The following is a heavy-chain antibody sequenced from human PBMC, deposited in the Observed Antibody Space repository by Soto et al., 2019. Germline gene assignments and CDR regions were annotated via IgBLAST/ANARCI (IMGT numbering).Heavy chain of an antibody. CDR3: ARSSASSSWRRFDD. CDR2: ISSSSSTI. V-gene: IGHV3-48*04. CDR1: GFTFRRYS. J-gene: IGHJ4*02. D-gene: IGHD6-13*01. Sequence: GGSLRLSCAASGFTFRRYSMNWVRQAPGKGLEWVSYISSSSSTIDYSDSVKCRFTISIDNAKNSLYLQLNILIAEVTAVYSCARSSASSSWRRFDDWGQGTLVTVSS.